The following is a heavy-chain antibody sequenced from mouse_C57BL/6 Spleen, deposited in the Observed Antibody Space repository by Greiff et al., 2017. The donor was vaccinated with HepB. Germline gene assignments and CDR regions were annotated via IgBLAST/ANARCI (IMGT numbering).Heavy chain of an antibody. J-gene: IGHJ3*01. Sequence: VQLQQSGAELVKPGASVKLSCTASGFNIKDYYMHWVKQRTEQGLEWIGRIDPEDGETTYAPKFQGKATITAYTSSNTAYLQLSSLTSEDTAVYYCAPDYYGSSYTFAYWGQGTLVTVSA. CDR1: GFNIKDYY. V-gene: IGHV14-2*01. CDR3: APDYYGSSYTFAY. CDR2: IDPEDGET. D-gene: IGHD1-1*01.